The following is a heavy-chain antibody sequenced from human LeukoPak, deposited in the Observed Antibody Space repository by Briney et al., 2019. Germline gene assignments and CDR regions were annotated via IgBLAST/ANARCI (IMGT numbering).Heavy chain of an antibody. V-gene: IGHV3-21*01. CDR1: GFTFSRYS. CDR3: ARDLMVRGFDAFDI. Sequence: GGSLRLFCAASGFTFSRYSMNWVRQAPGKGLEWVSSLSGSSSYIYYADSVKGRFPISRDNAKNSLYLQMNSLRAEDTAVYYCARDLMVRGFDAFDIWGQGTMVTVSS. J-gene: IGHJ3*02. CDR2: LSGSSSYI. D-gene: IGHD3-10*01.